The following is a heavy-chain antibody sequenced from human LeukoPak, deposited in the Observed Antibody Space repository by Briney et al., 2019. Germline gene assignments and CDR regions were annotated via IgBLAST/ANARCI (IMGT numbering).Heavy chain of an antibody. J-gene: IGHJ4*02. CDR1: GYSISSGYY. CDR2: IYYSGST. D-gene: IGHD1-26*01. Sequence: SETLSLTCTVSGYSISSGYYWGWIRQPPGKGLEWIGYIYYSGSTSYNPSLKSRVTISVDTSKNQFSLKLSSVTAADTAVYYCAREEALGSGSFDYWGQGTLVTVSS. CDR3: AREEALGSGSFDY. V-gene: IGHV4-61*01.